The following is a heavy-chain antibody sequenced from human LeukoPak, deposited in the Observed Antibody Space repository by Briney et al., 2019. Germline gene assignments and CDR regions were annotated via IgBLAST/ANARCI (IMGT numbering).Heavy chain of an antibody. CDR2: ISSNGGST. J-gene: IGHJ4*02. D-gene: IGHD4-17*01. CDR3: ARESEYATATVDY. Sequence: PGGSLRLSCAASGFTFSSYAMHWVRQPPGKGLEYVSAISSNGGSTYYANSVKGRFTISRDNSKNTLYLQMGSLRAEDMAVYYCARESEYATATVDYWGQGTLVTVSS. V-gene: IGHV3-64*01. CDR1: GFTFSSYA.